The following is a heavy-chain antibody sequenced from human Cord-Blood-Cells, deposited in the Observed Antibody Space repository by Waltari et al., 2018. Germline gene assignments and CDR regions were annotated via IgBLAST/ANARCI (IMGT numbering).Heavy chain of an antibody. D-gene: IGHD7-27*01. Sequence: QVQLVESGGGVVQPGRSLRLSCAASGFTFSSYAMHWVRQAPGKGLEWVAVISYDGSNKYYADSVKGRFTISRDNSKNTLYLQMNSLRAEDTAVYYCAREPRLGFDYWGQGTLVTVSS. CDR1: GFTFSSYA. J-gene: IGHJ4*02. CDR3: AREPRLGFDY. CDR2: ISYDGSNK. V-gene: IGHV3-30-3*01.